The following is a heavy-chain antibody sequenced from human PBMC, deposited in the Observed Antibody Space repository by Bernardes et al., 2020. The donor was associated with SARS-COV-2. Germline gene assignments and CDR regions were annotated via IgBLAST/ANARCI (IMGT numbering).Heavy chain of an antibody. CDR3: ARGWGNTLGQLEA. V-gene: IGHV3-30-3*01. J-gene: IGHJ5*02. D-gene: IGHD6-6*01. Sequence: GGSLRLSCAASGFTFSSYAMHWVRQAPGKGLEWVAVISYDGSNKYYADSVKGRFTISRDNSKNTLYLQMNSLRAEDTAVYYCARGWGNTLGQLEAWGQGTLVTVSS. CDR2: ISYDGSNK. CDR1: GFTFSSYA.